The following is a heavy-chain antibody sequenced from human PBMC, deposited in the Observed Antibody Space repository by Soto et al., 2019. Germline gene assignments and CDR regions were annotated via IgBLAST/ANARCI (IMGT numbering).Heavy chain of an antibody. CDR2: INHSGST. CDR3: ARGGYYDSSGYYNFDY. D-gene: IGHD3-22*01. J-gene: IGHJ4*02. CDR1: GGSFSGYY. V-gene: IGHV4-34*01. Sequence: AVYGGSFSGYYWSWIRQPPGKGLEWIGEINHSGSTNYNPSLKSRVTISVDTSKNQFSLKLSSVTAADTAVYYCARGGYYDSSGYYNFDYWGQGTLVTVSS.